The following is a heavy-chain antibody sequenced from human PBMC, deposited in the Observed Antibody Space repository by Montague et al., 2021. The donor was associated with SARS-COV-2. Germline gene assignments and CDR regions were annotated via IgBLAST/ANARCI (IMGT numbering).Heavy chain of an antibody. CDR2: LHYAGSA. J-gene: IGHJ4*02. Sequence: SETLSLTCSVSGGSFSSGDSYWGWLRQAPGKGLEWIGDLHYAGSAYYHPSLRSRVTISADTSKNQFSLKLNSVTAADTAVYYCVATYNGNWYYFDYWGQGTLVTVSS. CDR3: VATYNGNWYYFDY. D-gene: IGHD6-13*01. V-gene: IGHV4-39*01. CDR1: GGSFSSGDSY.